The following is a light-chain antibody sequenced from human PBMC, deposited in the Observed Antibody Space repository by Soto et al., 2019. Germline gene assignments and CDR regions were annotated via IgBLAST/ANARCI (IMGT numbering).Light chain of an antibody. CDR2: GNT. V-gene: IGLV1-40*01. CDR3: LFFDSSLSVV. CDR1: SSNIGAGYD. Sequence: QSVLTQPPSVSGAPGQRVTISCTGSSSNIGAGYDVHWYQQLPGRAPKLLIYGNTNRPSGVPDRFSGCKSGTSASLAITGLQAEDEADYYCLFFDSSLSVVFGGGTKLTVL. J-gene: IGLJ2*01.